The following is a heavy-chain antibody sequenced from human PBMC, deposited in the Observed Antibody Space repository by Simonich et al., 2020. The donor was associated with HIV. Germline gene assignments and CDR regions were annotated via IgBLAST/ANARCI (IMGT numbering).Heavy chain of an antibody. Sequence: QITLKESGPTLVKPTQTLTLTCTFSGFSFSTRGVGVGWIRQPPSKALEWRARIYWNDDKRYSPSLKRRLPITKDTSKNQVVLTMTNMDPVDTATYYCAHRGLPYGSIWYYFDYWGQGTLVSVSS. CDR3: AHRGLPYGSIWYYFDY. CDR1: GFSFSTRGVG. CDR2: IYWNDDK. D-gene: IGHD6-13*01. V-gene: IGHV2-5*01. J-gene: IGHJ4*02.